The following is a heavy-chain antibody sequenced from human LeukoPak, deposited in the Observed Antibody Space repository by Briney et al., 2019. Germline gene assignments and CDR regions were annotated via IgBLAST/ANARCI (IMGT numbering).Heavy chain of an antibody. J-gene: IGHJ4*02. CDR3: ARAGYDILTGYPQNFDY. CDR1: GYTFTGYY. V-gene: IGHV1-2*02. CDR2: INPNSGGT. D-gene: IGHD3-9*01. Sequence: ASVKVSCKASGYTFTGYYMHWVRQAPGQGLEWMGWINPNSGGTNYAQKFQGRVTMTRDTSISTAYMELSRLRSDDTAVYYCARAGYDILTGYPQNFDYWGRGTLVTVSS.